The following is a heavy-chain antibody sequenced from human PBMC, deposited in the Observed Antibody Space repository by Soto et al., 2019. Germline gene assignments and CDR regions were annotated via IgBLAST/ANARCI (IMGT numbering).Heavy chain of an antibody. D-gene: IGHD2-2*01. V-gene: IGHV3-48*01. CDR1: GFTFSSYS. CDR3: ARYPIVVVPAAAGHNWFDP. CDR2: ISSSSSTI. J-gene: IGHJ5*02. Sequence: EVQLVESGGGLVQPGGSLRLSCAASGFTFSSYSMNWVRQAPGKGLEWVSYISSSSSTIYYADSVKGRFTISRDNAKNSLYLQMNSLRAEDTAVYYCARYPIVVVPAAAGHNWFDPWGQGTLVTVSS.